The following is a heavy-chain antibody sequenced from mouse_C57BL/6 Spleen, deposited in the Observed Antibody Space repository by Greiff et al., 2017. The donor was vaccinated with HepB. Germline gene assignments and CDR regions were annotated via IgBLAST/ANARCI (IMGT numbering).Heavy chain of an antibody. V-gene: IGHV1-15*01. Sequence: LQESGAELVRPGASVTLSCKASGYTFTDYEMHWVKQTPVHGLEWIGAIDPETGGTAYNQKFKGKAILTADKSSSTAYMELRSLTSEDSAVYYCTRYYDDYFDYWGQGTTLTVSS. CDR1: GYTFTDYE. CDR3: TRYYDDYFDY. D-gene: IGHD2-4*01. CDR2: IDPETGGT. J-gene: IGHJ2*01.